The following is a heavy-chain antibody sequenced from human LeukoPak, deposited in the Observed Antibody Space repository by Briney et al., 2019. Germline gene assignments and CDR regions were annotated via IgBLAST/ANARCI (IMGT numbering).Heavy chain of an antibody. J-gene: IGHJ4*02. V-gene: IGHV4-39*01. CDR2: IYYSGST. CDR3: ARHVEMATIYFDY. D-gene: IGHD5-24*01. Sequence: SETLSLTCTVSGGSISSSSYYWGWIRQPPGKGLEWIGSIYYSGSTYCSPSLKSRVTISVDTSKNQFSLKLSSVTAADTAVYYCARHVEMATIYFDYWGQGTLVTVSS. CDR1: GGSISSSSYY.